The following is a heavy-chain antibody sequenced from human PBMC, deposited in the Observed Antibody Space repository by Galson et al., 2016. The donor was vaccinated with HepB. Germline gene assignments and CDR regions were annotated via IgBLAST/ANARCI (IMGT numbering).Heavy chain of an antibody. CDR3: ASYDYLWGSYRRHFDY. CDR2: IYFSGNT. J-gene: IGHJ4*02. Sequence: ETLSLTCTVSGGSISSSSYYWGWIRQPPGKGLEWIGSIYFSGNTYYNPSLKSRVTISVDTSKNQFSLKLSSVTAADTAVYSCASYDYLWGSYRRHFDYWGQGTLVTVSS. CDR1: GGSISSSSYY. D-gene: IGHD3-16*02. V-gene: IGHV4-39*01.